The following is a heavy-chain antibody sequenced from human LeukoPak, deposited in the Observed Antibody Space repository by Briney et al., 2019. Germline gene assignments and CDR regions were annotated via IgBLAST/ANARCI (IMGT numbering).Heavy chain of an antibody. J-gene: IGHJ4*02. CDR3: ARLSGDSSWTG. Sequence: ASVKVSCKASGGTFSSYPISWVRQAPGQGLEWMGWINPNSGGTNYAQKFQGRVTMTRDTSISTAYMELSRLRSDDTAVYYCARLSGDSSWTGWGQGTLVTVSS. CDR2: INPNSGGT. CDR1: GGTFSSYP. D-gene: IGHD6-13*01. V-gene: IGHV1-2*02.